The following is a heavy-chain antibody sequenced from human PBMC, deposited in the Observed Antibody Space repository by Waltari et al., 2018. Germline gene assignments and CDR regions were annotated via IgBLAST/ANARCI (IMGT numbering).Heavy chain of an antibody. CDR3: ATVGEGTSGYYHY. V-gene: IGHV3-53*01. J-gene: IGHJ4*02. D-gene: IGHD5-18*01. CDR2: IFGDVRT. Sequence: LSCAASGITVRNSHMSWVRQAPGKGLEWVSDIFGDVRTSYAEAVRGRFTISTDTSKNTLYLQMSSLTVEDTATYYCATVGEGTSGYYHYWGQGTLVTVSS. CDR1: GITVRNSH.